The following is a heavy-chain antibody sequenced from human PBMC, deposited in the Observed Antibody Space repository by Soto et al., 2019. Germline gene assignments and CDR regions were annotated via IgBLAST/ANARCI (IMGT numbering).Heavy chain of an antibody. D-gene: IGHD3-3*02. CDR2: IIPIIGTA. CDR1: GGTFSSYA. J-gene: IGHJ6*02. V-gene: IGHV1-69*05. Sequence: SVKVSCKASGGTFSSYAISWVRQAPGQGLEWMGGIIPIIGTANYAQKFQGRVTITRDTSASTAYMELSSLRSEDTAVYYCARDKDRQQLGGNYYYGIDVWGQGTTVTVSS. CDR3: ARDKDRQQLGGNYYYGIDV.